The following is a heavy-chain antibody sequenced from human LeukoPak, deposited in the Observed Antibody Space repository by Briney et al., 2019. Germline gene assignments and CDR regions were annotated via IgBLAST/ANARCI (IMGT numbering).Heavy chain of an antibody. CDR2: IYTSGST. CDR3: ARSVGWWELPLDWYFDR. V-gene: IGHV4-61*02. D-gene: IGHD1-26*01. Sequence: SQTLSLTCTVSGGSFSSGSYYWSWIRQPAGKGLEWIGRIYTSGSTNYNPSLKSRVTISVDTSKNQFSLKLSSVTAADTAVYYCARSVGWWELPLDWYFDRWGRGTLVTVSS. CDR1: GGSFSSGSYY. J-gene: IGHJ2*01.